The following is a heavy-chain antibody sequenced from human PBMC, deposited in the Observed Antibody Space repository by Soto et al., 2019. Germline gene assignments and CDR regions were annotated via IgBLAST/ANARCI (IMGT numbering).Heavy chain of an antibody. CDR1: GGSISRGGYY. V-gene: IGHV4-31*03. J-gene: IGHJ4*02. CDR3: ASLNYDILTGYEPFDY. D-gene: IGHD3-9*01. CDR2: IYYSGST. Sequence: SETLSLTCTVSGGSISRGGYYWSWIRQHPGKGLEWIGYIYYSGSTYYNPSLKSRVTISVDTSKNQFSLKLSSVTAADTAVYYCASLNYDILTGYEPFDYWGQGTLVTVSS.